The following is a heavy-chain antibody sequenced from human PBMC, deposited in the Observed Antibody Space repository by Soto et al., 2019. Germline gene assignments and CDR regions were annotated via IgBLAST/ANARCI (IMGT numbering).Heavy chain of an antibody. CDR3: ASVPRFLEWFSTNYYGMDV. J-gene: IGHJ6*02. D-gene: IGHD3-3*01. CDR2: ISSSSSYI. CDR1: GFTFSSYI. Sequence: PGGSLRLSCAASGFTFSSYIMNWVRQAPGKGLEWVSSISSSSSYIYYADSVKGRFTISRDNAKNSLYLQMNSLRAEDTAVYYCASVPRFLEWFSTNYYGMDVWGQGTTVTVS. V-gene: IGHV3-21*01.